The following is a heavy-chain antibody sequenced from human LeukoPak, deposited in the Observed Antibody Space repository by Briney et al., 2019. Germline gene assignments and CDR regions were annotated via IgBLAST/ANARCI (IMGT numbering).Heavy chain of an antibody. J-gene: IGHJ4*02. CDR3: ARDLYYYDSSGYNDY. CDR2: INHSGNT. CDR1: GGSFSGYY. D-gene: IGHD3-22*01. V-gene: IGHV4-34*01. Sequence: SETLSLTCAVYGGSFSGYYWSWIRQPPGKGLEWIGEINHSGNTNYNPSLKSRVTISVDTSKNQFSLKLSSVTAADTAVYYCARDLYYYDSSGYNDYWGQGTLVTVSS.